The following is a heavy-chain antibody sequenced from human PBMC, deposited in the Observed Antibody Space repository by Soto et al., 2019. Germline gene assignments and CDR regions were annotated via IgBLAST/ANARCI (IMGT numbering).Heavy chain of an antibody. D-gene: IGHD2-2*02. CDR1: GFTFSSYG. CDR2: ISYDGSNK. V-gene: IGHV3-30*18. Sequence: GGSLRLSCAASGFTFSSYGMHWVRQAPGKGLEWVAVISYDGSNKYYADSVKGRFTISRDNSKNTLYLQMNSLGAEDTAVYYCAKLRIPDYWGQGTLVTVSS. CDR3: AKLRIPDY. J-gene: IGHJ4*02.